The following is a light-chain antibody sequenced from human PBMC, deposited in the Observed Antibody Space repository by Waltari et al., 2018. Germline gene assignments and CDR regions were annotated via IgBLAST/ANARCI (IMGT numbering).Light chain of an antibody. J-gene: IGKJ4*01. CDR3: QQYYTTPLT. CDR2: WAS. Sequence: DIVMTQSPDSLAVSLGERATIHCKPSQSVLYSSNNRNYLTWYQQKPGQPPKLLIYWASIRESGVPDRFSGSGSGTDFTLTISSLQAEDVAVYYCQQYYTTPLTFGGGTKVEIK. V-gene: IGKV4-1*01. CDR1: QSVLYSSNNRNY.